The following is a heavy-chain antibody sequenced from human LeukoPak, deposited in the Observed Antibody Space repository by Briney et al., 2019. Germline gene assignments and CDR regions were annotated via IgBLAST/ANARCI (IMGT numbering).Heavy chain of an antibody. CDR2: ISAGTDRT. V-gene: IGHV3-23*01. D-gene: IGHD6-19*01. CDR3: APVAVAESLDQYFQY. J-gene: IGHJ4*02. CDR1: GFTFSRYG. Sequence: GGSLRLSCAASGFTFSRYGMNWVRQAPGKGSEWVAFISAGTDRTNYADFAKGRFTISRDNSMNTVFLQMNSLSADDMAIYYCAPVAVAESLDQYFQYWGQGTLVTVSS.